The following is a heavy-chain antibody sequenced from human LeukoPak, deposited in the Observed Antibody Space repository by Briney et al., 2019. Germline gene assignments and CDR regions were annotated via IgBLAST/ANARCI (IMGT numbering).Heavy chain of an antibody. V-gene: IGHV4-39*07. CDR1: GGCISSSSYY. J-gene: IGHJ2*01. CDR3: ASPRSQRYFDF. Sequence: KPSETLSLTCTVSGGCISSSSYYWGWIRQPPGKGLEWIGTIYYSGSTNYNPSLKSRVTISVDTSKNQFSLKLSSVTAADTAVYYCASPRSQRYFDFWGRGTLVTVSS. CDR2: IYYSGST.